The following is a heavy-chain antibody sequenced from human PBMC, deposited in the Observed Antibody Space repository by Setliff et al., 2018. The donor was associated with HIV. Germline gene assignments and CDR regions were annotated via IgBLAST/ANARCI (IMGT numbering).Heavy chain of an antibody. CDR1: GYSFTNFW. V-gene: IGHV5-51*01. CDR2: VYLDDSDT. Sequence: PGESLKISCKGSGYSFTNFWIGWVRQMPGKGLEWMGIVYLDDSDTRYSPSFQGQVTISADKSITTAYLQWSSLKASDTAMYYCARGPIDYYDRVYFDYWGQGTLVTVS. J-gene: IGHJ4*02. CDR3: ARGPIDYYDRVYFDY. D-gene: IGHD3-22*01.